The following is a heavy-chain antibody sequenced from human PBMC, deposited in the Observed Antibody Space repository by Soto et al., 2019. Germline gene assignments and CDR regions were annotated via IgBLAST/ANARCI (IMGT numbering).Heavy chain of an antibody. CDR1: GGSISSGDYY. V-gene: IGHV4-30-4*01. D-gene: IGHD2-15*01. J-gene: IGHJ4*02. CDR3: ARERADGGKIY. CDR2: IYYSGNT. Sequence: QVQLQESGPGLVKPSQTLSLTCTVSGGSISSGDYYRSWIRQPPGKGLEWIGYIYYSGNTYYNPSLKSRVTISVDTSKNQFSLKLSSVTAADTAVYYCARERADGGKIYWGQGTLVTVSS.